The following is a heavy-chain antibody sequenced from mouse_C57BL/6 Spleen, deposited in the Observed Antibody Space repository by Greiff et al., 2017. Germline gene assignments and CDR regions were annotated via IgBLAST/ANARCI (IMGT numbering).Heavy chain of an antibody. Sequence: QVQLQQPGAELVKPGASVKMSCKASGYTFTSYWITWVKQRPGQGLEWIRDIYPGSGSTNYNEKFKSKATLTVDTSSSTAYMQLSRLTSEDSAVYDCARDDDVYWYFDVWGTGTTVTVSS. J-gene: IGHJ1*03. CDR2: IYPGSGST. D-gene: IGHD2-3*01. CDR3: ARDDDVYWYFDV. CDR1: GYTFTSYW. V-gene: IGHV1-55*01.